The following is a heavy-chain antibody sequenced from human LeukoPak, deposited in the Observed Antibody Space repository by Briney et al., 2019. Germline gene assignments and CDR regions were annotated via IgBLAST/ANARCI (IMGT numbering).Heavy chain of an antibody. Sequence: PGRSLRLSCAASGFTFSSYGMHWVRQAPGKGLEWVAVISYDGSNKYYADSVKGRFTISRDNSKNTLYLQVNSLRAEDTAVYYCAKSREDWFDPWGQGTLVTVSS. J-gene: IGHJ5*02. V-gene: IGHV3-30*18. CDR3: AKSREDWFDP. CDR1: GFTFSSYG. CDR2: ISYDGSNK. D-gene: IGHD1-26*01.